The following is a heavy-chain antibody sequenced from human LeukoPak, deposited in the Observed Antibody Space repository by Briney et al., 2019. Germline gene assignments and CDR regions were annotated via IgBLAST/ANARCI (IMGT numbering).Heavy chain of an antibody. CDR1: GFTFSSYW. Sequence: GGSLRLSCAASGFTFSSYWMSWVRQAPGKGLEWVANIKQDGSEKYYVDSVKGRFTISRDNAKNSLYLQMNSLRAEDTAVYYCARDRRGRDGYNFFDYWGQGTLVTVSS. CDR2: IKQDGSEK. CDR3: ARDRRGRDGYNFFDY. D-gene: IGHD5-24*01. J-gene: IGHJ4*02. V-gene: IGHV3-7*01.